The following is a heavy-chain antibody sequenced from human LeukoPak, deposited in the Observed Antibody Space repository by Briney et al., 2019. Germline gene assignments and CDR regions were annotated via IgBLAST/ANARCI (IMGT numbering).Heavy chain of an antibody. V-gene: IGHV2-5*01. J-gene: IGHJ4*02. Sequence: SGPTLVNPTQTLALTCTCSGFSLSTSGVGVGWIRQPPGKALQWLAMIYWSDDKRYSPTLKSRLTITKDTSKNQVVLTMTNMDPVDTATYYCAHRTYYDFWSGSWGQGTLVTVPS. D-gene: IGHD3-3*01. CDR3: AHRTYYDFWSGS. CDR1: GFSLSTSGVG. CDR2: IYWSDDK.